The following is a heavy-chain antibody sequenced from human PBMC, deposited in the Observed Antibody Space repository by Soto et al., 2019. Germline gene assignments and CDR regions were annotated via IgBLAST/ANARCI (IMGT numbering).Heavy chain of an antibody. V-gene: IGHV1-69*08. CDR2: IIPILGIA. CDR3: AREPDYYGSGSYYNDGWFDP. Sequence: QVQLVQSGAEVKKPGSSVKVSCKASGSTFSSYTISWVRQAPGQGLEWMGRIIPILGIANYAQKFQGRVTITADKSTSTAYMELSSLRSEDTAVYYCAREPDYYGSGSYYNDGWFDPWGQGTLVTVSS. D-gene: IGHD3-10*01. CDR1: GSTFSSYT. J-gene: IGHJ5*02.